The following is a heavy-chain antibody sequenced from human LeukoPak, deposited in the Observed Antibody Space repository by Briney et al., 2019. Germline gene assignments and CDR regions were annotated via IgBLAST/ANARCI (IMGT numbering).Heavy chain of an antibody. J-gene: IGHJ4*02. D-gene: IGHD3-16*01. Sequence: GGSLRLSCAASGFTFSRSAMSWVRQAPGKGLEWVSFISTEGGSTYYADCVKGRFTISRDNSMNTLYLQMNNVRAEDTALYYCAKDWGHNWGQGTQVTVSS. CDR1: GFTFSRSA. V-gene: IGHV3-23*01. CDR2: ISTEGGST. CDR3: AKDWGHN.